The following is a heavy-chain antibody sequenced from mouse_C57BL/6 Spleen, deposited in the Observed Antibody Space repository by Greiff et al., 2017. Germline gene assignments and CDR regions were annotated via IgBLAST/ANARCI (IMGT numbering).Heavy chain of an antibody. CDR1: GFTFSSYG. V-gene: IGHV5-6*01. D-gene: IGHD2-5*01. CDR2: ISSGGSYT. CDR3: ARRDSNYGAMDY. Sequence: EVQGVESGGDLVKPGGSLKLSCAASGFTFSSYGMSWVRQTPDKRLEWVATISSGGSYTYYPDSVKGRFTLSRDHAKNTLYLQMSSLKSEDTAMYYCARRDSNYGAMDYWGQGTSVTVSS. J-gene: IGHJ4*01.